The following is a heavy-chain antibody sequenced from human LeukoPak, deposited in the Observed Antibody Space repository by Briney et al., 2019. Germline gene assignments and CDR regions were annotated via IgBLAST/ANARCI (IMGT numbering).Heavy chain of an antibody. J-gene: IGHJ4*02. CDR1: GGTFSSYA. V-gene: IGHV1-69*04. CDR2: IILILGIA. CDR3: ARSIAAAGTG. Sequence: ASVKVSCKASGGTFSSYAISWVRQAPGQGLEWMGRIILILGIANYAQKFQGRVTITADKSTSTAYMELSSLRSEDTAVYYCARSIAAAGTGWGQGTLVTVSS. D-gene: IGHD6-13*01.